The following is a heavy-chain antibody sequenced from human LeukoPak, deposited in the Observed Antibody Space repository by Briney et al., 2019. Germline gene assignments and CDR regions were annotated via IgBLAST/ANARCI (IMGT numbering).Heavy chain of an antibody. D-gene: IGHD6-13*01. CDR3: ARGIAGTGYYYYYYMDV. CDR2: IYYSGST. Sequence: SETLSLTCTVSGGSISSYYWSWIRQPPGKGLEWIGYIYYSGSTNYNPSLKSRVTISVDTSKNQFSLKLSSVTAADTAVYYCARGIAGTGYYYYYYMDVWGKGTTVT. V-gene: IGHV4-59*01. J-gene: IGHJ6*03. CDR1: GGSISSYY.